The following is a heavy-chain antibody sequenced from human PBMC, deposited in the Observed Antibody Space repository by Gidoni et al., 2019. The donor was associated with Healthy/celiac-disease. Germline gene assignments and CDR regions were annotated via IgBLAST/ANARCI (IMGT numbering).Heavy chain of an antibody. CDR3: ARDPPQGYYYGMDV. J-gene: IGHJ6*02. CDR2: ISSSSSYI. CDR1: GFTFSSYS. Sequence: EVQLVESGGGLVKPGGSLRLSCAASGFTFSSYSMNWVRQAPGKGLEWVSSISSSSSYIYYADSVKGRFTISRDNAKNSLYLQMNSLRAEDTAVYYCARDPPQGYYYGMDVWGQGTTVTVSS. V-gene: IGHV3-21*01.